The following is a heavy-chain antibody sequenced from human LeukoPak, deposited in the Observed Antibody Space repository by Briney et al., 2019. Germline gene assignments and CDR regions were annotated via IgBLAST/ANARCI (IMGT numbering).Heavy chain of an antibody. J-gene: IGHJ5*02. CDR1: GYTFTGYY. CDR2: IIPIFGTA. D-gene: IGHD2-2*02. CDR3: ARARGYCSSTSCYSWFDP. V-gene: IGHV1-69*13. Sequence: SVKVSCKASGYTFTGYYMHWVRQAPGQGLEWMGGIIPIFGTANYAQKFQGRVTITADESTSTAYMELSSLRSEDTAVYYCARARGYCSSTSCYSWFDPWGQGTLVTVSS.